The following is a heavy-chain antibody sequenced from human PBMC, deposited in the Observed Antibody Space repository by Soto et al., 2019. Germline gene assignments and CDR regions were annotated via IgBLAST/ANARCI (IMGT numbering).Heavy chain of an antibody. J-gene: IGHJ4*02. D-gene: IGHD4-17*01. V-gene: IGHV3-74*01. CDR1: GFTFSNSW. CDR2: INGDGTNI. Sequence: GGSLRLSCAASGFTFSNSWMHWVRQGPGKGLVWVSRINGDGTNIGYADSVKGRFTISRDNSKNTVYLQMNSLRLEDTAVYYCARGPSYSDSYFDHWGQGTLVTVSS. CDR3: ARGPSYSDSYFDH.